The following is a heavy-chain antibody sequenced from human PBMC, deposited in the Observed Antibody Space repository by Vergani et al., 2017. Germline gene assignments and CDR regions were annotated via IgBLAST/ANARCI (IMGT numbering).Heavy chain of an antibody. CDR1: GGSISNSSYY. Sequence: QLQLQESGPGLVKPSETLSLTCTVSGGSISNSSYYWGWIRQPPGKGLEWIGSIYYTWSTYYNPSLKSRVTISVNTSKNQFPLMLSSVTAADTSVYYCARIYGGKAYFDYWGQGTLVTVSS. J-gene: IGHJ4*02. CDR2: IYYTWST. V-gene: IGHV4-39*01. D-gene: IGHD4-23*01. CDR3: ARIYGGKAYFDY.